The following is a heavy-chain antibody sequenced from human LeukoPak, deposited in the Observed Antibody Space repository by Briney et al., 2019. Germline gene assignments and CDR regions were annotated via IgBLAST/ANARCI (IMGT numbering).Heavy chain of an antibody. V-gene: IGHV4-4*07. CDR1: GGSISNFY. CDR3: ARGRSPGPKKYYFDY. J-gene: IGHJ4*02. D-gene: IGHD1-26*01. CDR2: IYTSGST. Sequence: SETLSLTCTVSGGSISNFYWSWIRPPAGKGLAWIGRIYTSGSTKYNPSLKSRVTMSVDTSQNQFSLKLSSVTAADTAVYYCARGRSPGPKKYYFDYWGQGILVTVSS.